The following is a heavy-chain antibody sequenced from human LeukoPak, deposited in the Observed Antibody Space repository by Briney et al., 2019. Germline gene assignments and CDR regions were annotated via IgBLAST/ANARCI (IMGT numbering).Heavy chain of an antibody. CDR1: GGSISSYY. Sequence: SETLSLTCTVSGGSISSYYWSWIRQPPGKGLDGIGYSYYSGSTNYNPSLTSRVTISVDPSKNQSSLKLSSVTAADTAVYYCAARTPYYFDYWGQGTLVTVSS. J-gene: IGHJ4*02. D-gene: IGHD1-14*01. CDR2: SYYSGST. CDR3: AARTPYYFDY. V-gene: IGHV4-59*01.